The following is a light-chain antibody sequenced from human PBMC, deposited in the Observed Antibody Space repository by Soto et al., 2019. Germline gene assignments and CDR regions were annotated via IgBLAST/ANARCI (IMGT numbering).Light chain of an antibody. J-gene: IGLJ3*02. Sequence: QAVVTQAPSASGTPGQTVTISCSGNNSNIGSYSLNWYRQVPSTAPKLIIFANHLRPSGVPDRFSGSKSGTSASLAISALQSEDEADYYCATWDDNLYGPVFGGGTKVTVL. CDR2: ANH. CDR1: NSNIGSYS. V-gene: IGLV1-44*01. CDR3: ATWDDNLYGPV.